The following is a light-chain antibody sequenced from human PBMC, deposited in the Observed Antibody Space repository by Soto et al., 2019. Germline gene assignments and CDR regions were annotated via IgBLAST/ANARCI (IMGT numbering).Light chain of an antibody. CDR1: QSVSNY. CDR3: QQYNNWPPKIT. Sequence: EIVLTQSPGTLSLSPGERATLSCRASQSVSNYLAWYQQKPGQAPRLLIYGASNRATGIPARFSGSGSRTEFTLTISSLQSEDFAVYYCQQYNNWPPKITFGQGTRLEIK. V-gene: IGKV3D-15*01. CDR2: GAS. J-gene: IGKJ5*01.